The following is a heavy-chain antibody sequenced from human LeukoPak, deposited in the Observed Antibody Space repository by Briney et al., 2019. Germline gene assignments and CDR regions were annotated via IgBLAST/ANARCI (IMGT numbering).Heavy chain of an antibody. J-gene: IGHJ4*02. CDR2: IRYDGSNK. CDR3: ARITVSLDDY. D-gene: IGHD4-17*01. CDR1: GFTFSSYG. V-gene: IGHV3-30*02. Sequence: GGSLRLSCAASGFTFSSYGMHWVRQAPGKGLEWVAFIRYDGSNKYYADSVKGRFTISRDNSKNTLYLQMNSLRAEDTAVYYCARITVSLDDYWGQGTLVTVSS.